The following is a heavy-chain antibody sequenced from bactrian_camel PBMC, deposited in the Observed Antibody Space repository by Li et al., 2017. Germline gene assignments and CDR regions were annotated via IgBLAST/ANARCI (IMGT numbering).Heavy chain of an antibody. D-gene: IGHD7*01. CDR3: GADRGDERDWDCARGGRWWTSPESY. CDR2: IDSGGTT. Sequence: QVQLVESGGGSVQAGGSLRLSCSVSRHSYSQYCMGWVRQAPGKEREGVAVIDSGGTTTYRDSVKGRFTISQDDAKNSVYLQMNDLKPEDTGVYYCGADRGDERDWDCARGGRWWTSPESYRGQGTQVTVS. V-gene: IGHV3S53*01. CDR1: RHSYSQYC. J-gene: IGHJ4*01.